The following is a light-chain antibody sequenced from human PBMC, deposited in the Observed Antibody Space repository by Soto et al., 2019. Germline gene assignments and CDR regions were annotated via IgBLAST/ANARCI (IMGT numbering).Light chain of an antibody. CDR2: DVS. J-gene: IGLJ1*01. V-gene: IGLV2-11*01. CDR1: SSDVGRYNY. CDR3: CSYAGSYTFYV. Sequence: QSVLTQPRSVSGSPGQSVTISCTGTSSDVGRYNYVSWYQQHPGKAPKLMIYDVSELPSGAPDRFSGSKSGNAASLTISGLQAEDEADYYCCSYAGSYTFYVYGTGTKVTVL.